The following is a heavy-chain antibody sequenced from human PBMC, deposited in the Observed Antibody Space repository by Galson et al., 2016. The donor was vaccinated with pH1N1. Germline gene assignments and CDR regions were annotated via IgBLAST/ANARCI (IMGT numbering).Heavy chain of an antibody. CDR3: ARVPPYSNSWVVEYYFDY. CDR2: IFYNGNT. V-gene: IGHV4-39*07. J-gene: IGHJ4*02. CDR1: GGSISSSSYY. D-gene: IGHD6-13*01. Sequence: LSLTCTVSGGSISSSSYYWGWIRQPPGKGLEWIGSIFYNGNTHYNASLQSRVTISADTSHNQLSLKMNSVTAADTARYYCARVPPYSNSWVVEYYFDYWGQGALVTVSS.